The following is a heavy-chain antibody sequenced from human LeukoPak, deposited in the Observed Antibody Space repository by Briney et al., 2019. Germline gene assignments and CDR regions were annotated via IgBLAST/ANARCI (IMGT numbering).Heavy chain of an antibody. CDR2: IYHSGST. J-gene: IGHJ4*02. CDR3: ARVVPAFSFDY. D-gene: IGHD2-2*01. CDR1: GGSISSGGYY. V-gene: IGHV4-30-2*01. Sequence: PSETQSLTCTGSGGSISSGGYYWSWIRQPPGKGLEWIGYIYHSGSTYYNPSLKSRVTISVDRSKNQFSLKLSSVTAADTAVYYCARVVPAFSFDYWGQGTLVTVSS.